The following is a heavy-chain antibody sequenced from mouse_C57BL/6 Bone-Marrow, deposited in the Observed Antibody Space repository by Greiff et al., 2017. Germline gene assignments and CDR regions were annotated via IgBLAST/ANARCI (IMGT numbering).Heavy chain of an antibody. CDR2: IDPSDSYT. J-gene: IGHJ2*01. D-gene: IGHD1-1*01. CDR1: GYTFTSYW. Sequence: VQLQQPGAELVRPGTSVKLSCKASGYTFTSYWMHWVKQRPGQGLEWIGVIDPSDSYTNYNQKFKGKATLTVDTSSSTAYMQLSSLTSEDSAVYYCAREGYYGSSWDYWGKGTTLTVSS. V-gene: IGHV1-59*01. CDR3: AREGYYGSSWDY.